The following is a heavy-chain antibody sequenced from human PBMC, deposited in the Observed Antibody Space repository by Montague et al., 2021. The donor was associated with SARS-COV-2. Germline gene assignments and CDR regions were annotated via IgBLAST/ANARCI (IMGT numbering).Heavy chain of an antibody. J-gene: IGHJ4*02. CDR1: GGSFSGYY. CDR3: ARVAGGYYHDSSAYFDY. V-gene: IGHV4-34*01. Sequence: SETLSLTCAVYGGSFSGYYWSWIRQPPGKGLEWIGEINQGGSTXXXPSXXXRVTLSVDTSKKQFSLKLSSLTAADTAVYYCARVAGGYYHDSSAYFDYWGQGSLVTASS. D-gene: IGHD3-22*01. CDR2: INQGGST.